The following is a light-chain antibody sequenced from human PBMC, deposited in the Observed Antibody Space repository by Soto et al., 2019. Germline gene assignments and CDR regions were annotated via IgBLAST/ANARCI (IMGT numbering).Light chain of an antibody. J-gene: IGLJ1*01. V-gene: IGLV2-11*01. CDR3: SSFAGSYPHV. Sequence: QSALTQPRSVCGSPGQAGTFSCTGTNSDVGGYDYVSWYQQLPGEAPKLIIYDVTKRPSGVPNRFSGSKSGNTASLTISGLQAEDEADYFCSSFAGSYPHVFGSGTKVTVL. CDR1: NSDVGGYDY. CDR2: DVT.